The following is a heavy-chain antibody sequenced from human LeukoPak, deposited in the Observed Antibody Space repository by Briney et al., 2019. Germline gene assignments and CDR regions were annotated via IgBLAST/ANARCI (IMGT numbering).Heavy chain of an antibody. CDR2: LSDVGTN. CDR1: GVSITSYY. V-gene: IGHV4-59*01. Sequence: SETLSLTCAVSGVSITSYYWSWIRQHPEKGLEWIGYLSDVGTNDYNPSLKGRVTISRDTSKNQFSLRLSSVTAADAAVYYCARDKAPGGKRWFDPWVQGIPVIVSS. D-gene: IGHD4-23*01. CDR3: ARDKAPGGKRWFDP. J-gene: IGHJ5*02.